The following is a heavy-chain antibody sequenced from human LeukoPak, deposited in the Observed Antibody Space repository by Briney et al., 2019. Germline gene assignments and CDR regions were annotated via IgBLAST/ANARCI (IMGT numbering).Heavy chain of an antibody. Sequence: PGGSLRLSCAASGFTVSSHYMTWVRQAPGKGLEWVSVIYSGGSTYYADSVKGRFTISRDNSKNTLYPQMNGLRADDTAVYYCTRLPSFWGQGTLVTVSS. D-gene: IGHD2-2*01. V-gene: IGHV3-66*02. J-gene: IGHJ4*02. CDR3: TRLPSF. CDR2: IYSGGST. CDR1: GFTVSSHY.